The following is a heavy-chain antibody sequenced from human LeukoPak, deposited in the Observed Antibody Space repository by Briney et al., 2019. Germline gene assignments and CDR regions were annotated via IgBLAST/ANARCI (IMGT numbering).Heavy chain of an antibody. CDR3: ASSSSSWYFGY. V-gene: IGHV3-30*04. J-gene: IGHJ4*02. D-gene: IGHD6-13*01. Sequence: GGSLRLSCAASGFTLSSYAMHWVRQAPGKGLEWVAVISYDGSNKYYADSVKGRFTISRDNSKNTLCLQMNSLRAEDTAVYYCASSSSSWYFGYWGQGTLVTVSS. CDR1: GFTLSSYA. CDR2: ISYDGSNK.